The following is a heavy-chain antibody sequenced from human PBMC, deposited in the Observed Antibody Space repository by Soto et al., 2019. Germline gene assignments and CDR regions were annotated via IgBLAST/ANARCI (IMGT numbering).Heavy chain of an antibody. D-gene: IGHD3-10*02. CDR1: GYTFTAYH. J-gene: IGHJ6*02. V-gene: IGHV1-2*02. CDR2: INPKFGDT. CDR3: ARNMDYYYGRGSGNGHGV. Sequence: QVRLVQSGAEVKEPGDSVRVSCEASGYTFTAYHIHWVRQAPGQGLERMGWINPKFGDTGYAQDFQGRVSMTSDMSISTVYMELSRLTSDDTAISYCARNMDYYYGRGSGNGHGVWGQGTTVTVFS.